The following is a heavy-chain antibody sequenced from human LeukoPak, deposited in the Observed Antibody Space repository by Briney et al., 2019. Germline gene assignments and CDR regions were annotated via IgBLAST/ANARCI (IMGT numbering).Heavy chain of an antibody. CDR1: GFTFRIYW. Sequence: PGGSLRLSCAASGFTFRIYWMSWVRQAPGKGLEWVANIKQDGSEKNYVDSVKGRFTISRDNAKNSLYLQMNSLRAEDTAVYYCARDTASLWFGENIDYWGQGTLVTVSS. CDR2: IKQDGSEK. J-gene: IGHJ4*02. V-gene: IGHV3-7*01. D-gene: IGHD3-10*01. CDR3: ARDTASLWFGENIDY.